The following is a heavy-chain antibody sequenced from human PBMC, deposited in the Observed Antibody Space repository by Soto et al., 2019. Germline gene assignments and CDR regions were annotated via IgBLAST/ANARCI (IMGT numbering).Heavy chain of an antibody. J-gene: IGHJ6*02. CDR2: IYHSGST. CDR3: ARGYDILTGWYYGMDV. D-gene: IGHD3-9*01. CDR1: GGSISSGGYS. Sequence: SETLSLTCAVSGGSISSGGYSWSWIRQPPGKGLEWIGYIYHSGSTYYNPSLKSRVTISVDRSKNQFSLKLSSVTAADTAVYYCARGYDILTGWYYGMDVWGQGTTVTVSS. V-gene: IGHV4-30-2*01.